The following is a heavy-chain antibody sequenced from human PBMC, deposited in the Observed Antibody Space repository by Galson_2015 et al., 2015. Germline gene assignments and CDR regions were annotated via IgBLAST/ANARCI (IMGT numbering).Heavy chain of an antibody. CDR3: AREGSNWCNDY. J-gene: IGHJ4*02. V-gene: IGHV3-30*15. Sequence: SLRLSCAASGFTFTRSAMHWVRQAPGKGLEWVAVISYDGSDKNYAGSVKGRFTISRDNSKNTLYLQMSSLRSEDTAVYYCAREGSNWCNDYWGQGTLVTVSS. CDR1: GFTFTRSA. CDR2: ISYDGSDK. D-gene: IGHD6-13*01.